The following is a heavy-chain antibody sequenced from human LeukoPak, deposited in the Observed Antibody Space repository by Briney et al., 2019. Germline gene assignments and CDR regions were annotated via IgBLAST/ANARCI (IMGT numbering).Heavy chain of an antibody. CDR1: GFTFSSYG. J-gene: IGHJ4*02. CDR2: ISSTSTTI. V-gene: IGHV3-48*04. Sequence: GGSLRLSCAASGFTFSSYGMNWVRQAPGKGLEWVSYISSTSTTIYYADSVKGRFTISRDNAKNSLYLQMNSLRAEDTALYYCVREKGSGWENNFDYWGQGTLVTVSS. CDR3: VREKGSGWENNFDY. D-gene: IGHD6-19*01.